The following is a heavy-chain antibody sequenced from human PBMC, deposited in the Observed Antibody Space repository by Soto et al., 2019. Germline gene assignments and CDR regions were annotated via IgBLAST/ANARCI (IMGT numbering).Heavy chain of an antibody. D-gene: IGHD3-3*01. CDR1: GFTFSSYW. Sequence: HPGGSLRLSCAASGFTFSSYWMHWVRQAPGKGLVWVSRINSDGSSTSYADSVKGRFTISRDNAKNTLYLQMNSLRAEDTAVYYCARPYYDFWSGYYIGYWGQGTLVTVSS. CDR2: INSDGSST. V-gene: IGHV3-74*01. CDR3: ARPYYDFWSGYYIGY. J-gene: IGHJ4*02.